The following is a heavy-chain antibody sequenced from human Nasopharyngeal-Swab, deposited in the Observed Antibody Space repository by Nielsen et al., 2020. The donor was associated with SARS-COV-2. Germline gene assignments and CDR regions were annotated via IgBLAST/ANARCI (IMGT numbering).Heavy chain of an antibody. J-gene: IGHJ4*02. CDR3: AHYASAAY. D-gene: IGHD2-2*01. CDR1: GFNFNTSW. CDR2: IHPDGSEM. Sequence: GGSLRLSCAASGFNFNTSWMTWVRQAPGKGLEWVANIHPDGSEMQYVDSVKGRFTISRDNAENSLYLHMNSLRGDDTAVYYCAHYASAAYWGQGTLVTVSS. V-gene: IGHV3-7*03.